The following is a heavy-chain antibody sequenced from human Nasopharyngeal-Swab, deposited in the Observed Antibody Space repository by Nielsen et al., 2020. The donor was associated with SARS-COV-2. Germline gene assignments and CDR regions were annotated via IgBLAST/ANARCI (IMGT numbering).Heavy chain of an antibody. CDR2: ISAGGGSS. D-gene: IGHD3-3*01. CDR3: AKVERGAYYYMDA. V-gene: IGHV3-23*01. Sequence: WIRQPPGKGLKWVSGISAGGGSSFYADSVKGRFTISRDNSKNTLHLQMSSLRADDTAVYYCAKVERGAYYYMDAWGKGTTVTVSS. J-gene: IGHJ6*03.